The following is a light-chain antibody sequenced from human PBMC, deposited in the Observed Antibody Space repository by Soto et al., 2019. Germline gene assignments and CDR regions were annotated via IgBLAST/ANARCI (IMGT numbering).Light chain of an antibody. J-gene: IGKJ1*01. Sequence: DIQMTQSPSSLSASVGDRVTITCRARQSITNYLNWYQQKPGKAPKLLIYAASSLQSGVPSRFSGSESGTDFTLSISSLQPEDFATYSCQQSYSTPWTFGQGTKVEIK. CDR3: QQSYSTPWT. CDR1: QSITNY. V-gene: IGKV1-39*01. CDR2: AAS.